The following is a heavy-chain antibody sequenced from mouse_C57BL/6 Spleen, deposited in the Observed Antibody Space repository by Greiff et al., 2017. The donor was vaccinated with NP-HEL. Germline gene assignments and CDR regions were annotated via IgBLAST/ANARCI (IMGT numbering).Heavy chain of an antibody. J-gene: IGHJ1*03. CDR2: ISSGSSTI. V-gene: IGHV5-17*01. D-gene: IGHD2-1*01. Sequence: EVKLMESGGGLVKPGGSLKLSCAASGFTFSDYGMHWVRQAPEKGLEWVAYISSGSSTIYYADTVQGRFTISRDNAENTLFLQMTSLRSGDTAMYYCARSGNYVWYFDVWCTGTTVTVSS. CDR1: GFTFSDYG. CDR3: ARSGNYVWYFDV.